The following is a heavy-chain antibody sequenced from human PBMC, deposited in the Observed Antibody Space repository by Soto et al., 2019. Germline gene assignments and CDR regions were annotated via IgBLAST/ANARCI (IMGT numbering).Heavy chain of an antibody. CDR2: LSSSGGST. CDR3: AKSALQRWLKGGDAFDV. D-gene: IGHD5-18*01. CDR1: GFTFSSYA. J-gene: IGHJ3*01. Sequence: EVQLLESGGGLVQPGGSLRLSCAASGFTFSSYAMSWVRQAPGKGLEWVSALSSSGGSTYYADSVKGRFTISRDNSKNTLYLQMNSLRAEDTAVYYCAKSALQRWLKGGDAFDVWGQGTMVTVSS. V-gene: IGHV3-23*01.